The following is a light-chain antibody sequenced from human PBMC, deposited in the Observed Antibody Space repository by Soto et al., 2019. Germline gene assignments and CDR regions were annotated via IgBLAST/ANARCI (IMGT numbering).Light chain of an antibody. CDR1: QSVNNN. CDR2: GVS. CDR3: QQYDNWPIT. V-gene: IGKV3-15*01. Sequence: EVVMTQSPATLSVSPGERAILSCRASQSVNNNYLAWYQQKPGQAPRLLIYGVSTRATDIPARFSGSGSGTEFTLMISSLQSEDFAVSYCQQYDNWPITFGQGTRLEIK. J-gene: IGKJ5*01.